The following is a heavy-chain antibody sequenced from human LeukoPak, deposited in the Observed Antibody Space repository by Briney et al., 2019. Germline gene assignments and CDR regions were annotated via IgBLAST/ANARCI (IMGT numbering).Heavy chain of an antibody. J-gene: IGHJ4*02. V-gene: IGHV4-34*01. Sequence: SETLSLTCAVYGGSFSGYYWSWIRQPPGKGLEWIGEINHSGSTNYNPSLKSRVTISVDTSKNQLSLKLSSVTAADTAVYYCARAGRSGWYYWGQGTLVTVSS. CDR1: GGSFSGYY. D-gene: IGHD6-19*01. CDR3: ARAGRSGWYY. CDR2: INHSGST.